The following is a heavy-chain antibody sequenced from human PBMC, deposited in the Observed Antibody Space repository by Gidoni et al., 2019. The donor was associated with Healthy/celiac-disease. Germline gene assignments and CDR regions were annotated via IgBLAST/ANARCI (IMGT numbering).Heavy chain of an antibody. D-gene: IGHD6-13*01. J-gene: IGHJ6*02. V-gene: IGHV1-8*01. CDR2: MNPNSGNT. CDR3: ARSRSLGYYYYYGMDV. CDR1: GYTFTSYD. Sequence: QVQLVQSGAEVKKPGASVKVSCKASGYTFTSYDINWVRQATGQGREWMGWMNPNSGNTGYAQKFQGRVTMTRNTSISTAYMELSSLRSEDTAVYYCARSRSLGYYYYYGMDVWGQGTTVTVSS.